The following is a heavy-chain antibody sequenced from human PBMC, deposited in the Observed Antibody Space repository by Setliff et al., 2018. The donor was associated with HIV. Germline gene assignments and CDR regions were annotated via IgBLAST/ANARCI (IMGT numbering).Heavy chain of an antibody. D-gene: IGHD3-3*01. CDR3: ASGFFLDD. V-gene: IGHV4-61*01. Sequence: PSETLSLTCTVSGGSVSSGSYYWSWIRQPPGKGLEWIGYIYYSGSTNYNPSLKSRVTISVDTSKNQFSLKLSSATAADTAVYYCASGFFLDDWGQGTLVTVSS. CDR2: IYYSGST. J-gene: IGHJ4*02. CDR1: GGSVSSGSYY.